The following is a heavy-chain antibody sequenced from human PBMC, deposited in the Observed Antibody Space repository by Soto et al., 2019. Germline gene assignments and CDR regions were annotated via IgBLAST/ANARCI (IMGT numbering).Heavy chain of an antibody. D-gene: IGHD2-2*01. CDR3: ARDESAGSSIRY. Sequence: EVQVVESGGGLVKPGGSLRLSCTASGSTFRTYGMNWVRQAPGKWLEWVSSISNSGDYIYYADSVQGRLTISRDNAKNSLYLQMNSLRAEDTAVYFCARDESAGSSIRYWGQGILVTVSS. V-gene: IGHV3-21*01. J-gene: IGHJ4*02. CDR1: GSTFRTYG. CDR2: ISNSGDYI.